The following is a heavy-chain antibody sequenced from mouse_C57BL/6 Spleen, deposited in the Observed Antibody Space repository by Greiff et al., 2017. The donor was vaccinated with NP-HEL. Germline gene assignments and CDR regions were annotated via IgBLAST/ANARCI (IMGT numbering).Heavy chain of an antibody. V-gene: IGHV5-4*03. CDR1: GFTFSSYA. Sequence: EVNVVESGGGLVKPGGSLKLSCAASGFTFSSYAMSWVRQTPEKRLEWVATISDGGSYTYYPDNVKGRFTISRDNAKNNLYLQMSHLKSEDTAMYYCARVDFDYWGQGTTLTVSS. CDR3: ARVDFDY. J-gene: IGHJ2*01. CDR2: ISDGGSYT.